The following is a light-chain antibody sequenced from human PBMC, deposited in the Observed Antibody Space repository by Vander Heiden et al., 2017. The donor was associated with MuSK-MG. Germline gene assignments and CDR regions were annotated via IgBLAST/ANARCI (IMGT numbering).Light chain of an antibody. Sequence: QSGRTQPRPVYGTHGPSVTISCTASSSDVGGYNYVSWYQQHPGKAPKLMIYDVSKRPSGVPDRFSGSKSGNTASLTISGLQAEDEADYYCCAYAGSYTLVFGGGTKLTVL. CDR1: SSDVGGYNY. CDR2: DVS. CDR3: CAYAGSYTLV. V-gene: IGLV2-11*01. J-gene: IGLJ2*01.